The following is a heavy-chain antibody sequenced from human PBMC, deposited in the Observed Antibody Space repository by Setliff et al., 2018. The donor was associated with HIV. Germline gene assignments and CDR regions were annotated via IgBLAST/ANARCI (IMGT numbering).Heavy chain of an antibody. J-gene: IGHJ3*01. CDR2: INRRGVT. CDR3: ARVRPVASPGSSYDV. D-gene: IGHD6-19*01. Sequence: SETLSLTCAVYGGSLSGDYWSWIRQPPGKGPEWIGEINRRGVTNDNPSLQSRFTILVDTSKNQFSLKLFSVTAADTAVYYCARVRPVASPGSSYDVWGQGTMVTVSS. CDR1: GGSLSGDY. V-gene: IGHV4-34*01.